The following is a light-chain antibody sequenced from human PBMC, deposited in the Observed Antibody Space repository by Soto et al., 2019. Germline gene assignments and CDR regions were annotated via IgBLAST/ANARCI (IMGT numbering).Light chain of an antibody. CDR1: QSVSSN. CDR2: GAS. J-gene: IGKJ1*01. CDR3: QQYNNWPQT. V-gene: IGKV3-15*01. Sequence: EIVMTQSPATLSVSPGERATLSCRASQSVSSNLAWYQQKPGQAPRLLIYGASTRATGIPARFSGSGSGTKFTLTISSPQSEDFAIYSCQQYNNWPQTFGQGTKVEIK.